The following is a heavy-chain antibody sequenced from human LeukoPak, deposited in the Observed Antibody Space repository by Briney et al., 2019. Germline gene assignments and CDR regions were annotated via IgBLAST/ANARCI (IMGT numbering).Heavy chain of an antibody. D-gene: IGHD3-16*01. J-gene: IGHJ3*02. CDR1: GFTFSSYE. CDR2: ISSSGSTI. Sequence: PGGSLRLSCAASGFTFSSYEMNWVRQAPGKGLEWVSYISSSGSTIYYADSVKGRFTISRDNAKNSLYLQMNSLRAEDTAVYYCATIPAGGAYDIWGQGTMVTVSS. CDR3: ATIPAGGAYDI. V-gene: IGHV3-48*03.